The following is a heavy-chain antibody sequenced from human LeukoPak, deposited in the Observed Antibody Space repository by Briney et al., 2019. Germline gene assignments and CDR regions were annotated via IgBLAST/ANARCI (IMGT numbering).Heavy chain of an antibody. CDR1: GGSISSYY. V-gene: IGHV4-59*01. J-gene: IGHJ4*02. Sequence: PSETLSLTCTVSGGSISSYYWSWIRQPPGEGLEWIGYIYYSGSTNYNPSLKSRVTISVDTSKNQFSLKLSSVTAADTAVYYCARSIYDSSGYYSIFDYWGQGTLVTVSS. D-gene: IGHD3-22*01. CDR2: IYYSGST. CDR3: ARSIYDSSGYYSIFDY.